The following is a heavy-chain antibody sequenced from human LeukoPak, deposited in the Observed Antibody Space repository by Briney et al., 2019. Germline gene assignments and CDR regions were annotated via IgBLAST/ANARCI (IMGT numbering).Heavy chain of an antibody. J-gene: IGHJ6*02. D-gene: IGHD1-1*01. V-gene: IGHV1-8*01. Sequence: ASVKVSCKASGYTFTRYDINWVRQATGQGLEWMGWMNPNSGNTGYAQKFQGRVTMTRNTSISTAYMELSSLRSEDTAVYYCATPTQLYYYYGMDVWGQGTTVTVSS. CDR1: GYTFTRYD. CDR2: MNPNSGNT. CDR3: ATPTQLYYYYGMDV.